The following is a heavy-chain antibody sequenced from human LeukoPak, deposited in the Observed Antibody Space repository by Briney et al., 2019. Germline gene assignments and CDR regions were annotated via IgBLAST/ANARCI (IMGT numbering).Heavy chain of an antibody. J-gene: IGHJ4*02. Sequence: TGGSLRLSCAASGFTFSSYAMSWVRQAPGKGLEWVSAISGSGGSTYYADSVKGRFTISRDNSKNTLYLQMNSLRAEDTAVYYCAKDSIGVVDQAPFDYWGQGTLVTVSS. CDR1: GFTFSSYA. D-gene: IGHD2-2*01. CDR2: ISGSGGST. V-gene: IGHV3-23*01. CDR3: AKDSIGVVDQAPFDY.